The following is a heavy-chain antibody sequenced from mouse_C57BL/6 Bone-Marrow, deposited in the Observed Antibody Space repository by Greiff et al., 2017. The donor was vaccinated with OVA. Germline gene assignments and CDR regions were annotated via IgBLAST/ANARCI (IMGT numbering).Heavy chain of an antibody. CDR3: ASPPLYYYGSSDNGDY. Sequence: QVQLQQSGAELARPGASVKLSCKASGYTFTSYGISWVKQRTGQGLEWIGEIYPRSGNTYYNEKFKGKATLTADKSSSTAYMELRSLTSEDSAVYFCASPPLYYYGSSDNGDYWGQGTTLTVSS. CDR2: IYPRSGNT. J-gene: IGHJ2*01. D-gene: IGHD1-1*01. V-gene: IGHV1-81*01. CDR1: GYTFTSYG.